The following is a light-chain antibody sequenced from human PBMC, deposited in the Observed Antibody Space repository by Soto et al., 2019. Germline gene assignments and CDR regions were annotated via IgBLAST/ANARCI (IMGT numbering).Light chain of an antibody. V-gene: IGLV2-14*01. CDR2: DVS. CDR1: SSDVGGYNY. Sequence: QSALTQPASVSGSPGQSITISCTGTSSDVGGYNYVSWYQQHPGKAPKLMIYDVSNRPSGVSNRFSGSKSGNTASLTISGLQAEDEADYYCSSYKSSSTYVVFGGATKVTVL. CDR3: SSYKSSSTYVV. J-gene: IGLJ2*01.